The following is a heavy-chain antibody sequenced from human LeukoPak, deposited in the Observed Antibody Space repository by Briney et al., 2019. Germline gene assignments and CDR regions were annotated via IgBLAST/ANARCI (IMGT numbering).Heavy chain of an antibody. CDR1: GGSISSSSYY. Sequence: SETLSLTCTVSGGSISSSSYYWGWIRQPPGKGLEWIGEIYHSGSTNYNPSLKSRVTISVDKSKNQFSLKLSSVTAADTAVYYCARDSYSGYTLDYWGQGTLVTVSS. CDR2: IYHSGST. V-gene: IGHV4-39*07. CDR3: ARDSYSGYTLDY. D-gene: IGHD6-13*01. J-gene: IGHJ4*02.